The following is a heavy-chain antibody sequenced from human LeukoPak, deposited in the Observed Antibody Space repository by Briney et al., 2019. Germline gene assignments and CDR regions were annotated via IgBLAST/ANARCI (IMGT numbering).Heavy chain of an antibody. J-gene: IGHJ5*02. CDR1: GFTFSSYG. Sequence: PGGSLRLSCSASGFTFSSYGMHWVRQAPGKGLEWVAFIRYDETNKYYADSVKGRFTISRDNSKNTLYLQMNSLRADDTAVYYCAKPFTVIAPNWFDPWGQGTLVTVSS. CDR3: AKPFTVIAPNWFDP. D-gene: IGHD2-15*01. CDR2: IRYDETNK. V-gene: IGHV3-30*02.